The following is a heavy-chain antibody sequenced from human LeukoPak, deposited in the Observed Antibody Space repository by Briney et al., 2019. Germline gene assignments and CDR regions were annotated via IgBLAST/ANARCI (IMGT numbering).Heavy chain of an antibody. J-gene: IGHJ4*02. CDR1: GFPFSSYV. CDR2: ISGNGGST. V-gene: IGHV3-23*01. Sequence: GGSLRLSCAASGFPFSSYVMSWVRQAPGKGLEWVSGISGNGGSTFYADSVKGRFTISRDNSKDTLYLHMNSLRAEDTAVYYCAKAAGSGGSWYVVFDYWGQGTLVTVSS. CDR3: AKAAGSGGSWYVVFDY. D-gene: IGHD6-13*01.